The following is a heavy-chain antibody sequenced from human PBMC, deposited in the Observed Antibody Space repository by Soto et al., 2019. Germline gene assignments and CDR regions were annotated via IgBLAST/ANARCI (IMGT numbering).Heavy chain of an antibody. J-gene: IGHJ3*02. D-gene: IGHD2-15*01. CDR2: IKSKTAGGTT. Sequence: ELQLVESGGGLLKPGGSLRLSCAASEFTFSNAWMSWVRQAPGKGLEWVGRIKSKTAGGTTDYAAPVKGRLTISTDDSKNPLYLQTNSPKTEATAVYYCTTGRDIVVVVAAKVPPDDFDIWCQGTMVTVSS. V-gene: IGHV3-15*01. CDR3: TTGRDIVVVVAAKVPPDDFDI. CDR1: EFTFSNAW.